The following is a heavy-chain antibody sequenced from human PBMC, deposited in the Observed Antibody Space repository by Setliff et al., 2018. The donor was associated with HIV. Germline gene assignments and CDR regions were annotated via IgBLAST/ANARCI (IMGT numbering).Heavy chain of an antibody. V-gene: IGHV4-4*08. CDR3: ARARVYCPGDDCHAGNFDH. J-gene: IGHJ1*01. D-gene: IGHD2-8*02. CDR1: GGSMSRVY. Sequence: SETLSLTCSVSGGSMSRVYWTWIRQPPGKGLEWIGYVSASWTTKYNYNPSLKSRVTMSIDTSKDQFSLKLRSVTAADTAFYYCARARVYCPGDDCHAGNFDHWGQGTLVTVSS. CDR2: VSASWTTKY.